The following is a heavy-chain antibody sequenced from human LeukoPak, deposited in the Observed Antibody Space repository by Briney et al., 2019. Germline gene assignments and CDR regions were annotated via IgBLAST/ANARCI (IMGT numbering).Heavy chain of an antibody. CDR2: FDPEDGET. CDR1: GYTLTELS. Sequence: ASVKVSCTVSGYTLTELSMHWVRQAPGKGREWMGGFDPEDGETIYAQKFQGRVTMTEDTSTDTAYMERSSLRSEDTAVYYCAAGKSVYMVATYWGQGTLVTVSS. CDR3: AAGKSVYMVATY. V-gene: IGHV1-24*01. D-gene: IGHD5-12*01. J-gene: IGHJ4*02.